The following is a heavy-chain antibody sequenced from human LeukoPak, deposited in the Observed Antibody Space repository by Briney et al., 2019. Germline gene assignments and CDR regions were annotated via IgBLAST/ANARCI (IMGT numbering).Heavy chain of an antibody. V-gene: IGHV3-30*02. CDR1: GFTFSSYG. D-gene: IGHD6-6*01. CDR3: AKVIGQLVRGDYFDY. CDR2: IRYDGSNK. J-gene: IGHJ4*02. Sequence: GGSLRLSCAASGFTFSSYGMHWVRQAPGKGLEWVAFIRYDGSNKYYADSVKGRFTISRDNSKNTLYLQMNSLRAEDTAVYYCAKVIGQLVRGDYFDYWGQGTLVTVSS.